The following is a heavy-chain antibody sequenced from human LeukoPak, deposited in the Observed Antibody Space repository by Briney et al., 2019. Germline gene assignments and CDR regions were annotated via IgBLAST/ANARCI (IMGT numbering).Heavy chain of an antibody. D-gene: IGHD6-19*01. V-gene: IGHV1-3*01. CDR1: GYTFTSYA. CDR3: ARAPVIAVAGTLDY. J-gene: IGHJ4*02. Sequence: ASVKVSCKASGYTFTSYAMHWVRQAPGQRLEWMGWINAGNGNTKYSQKFQGRVTITRDTSASTAYMELSSLRSEDTAVYYCARAPVIAVAGTLDYWGQGTLVTVSS. CDR2: INAGNGNT.